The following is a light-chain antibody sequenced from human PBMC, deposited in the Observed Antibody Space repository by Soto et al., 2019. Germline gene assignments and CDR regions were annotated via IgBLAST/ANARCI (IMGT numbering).Light chain of an antibody. V-gene: IGKV3-20*01. Sequence: IVLTQSPGTLSLSPGERATLSCRASQSVGSSYLAWYQQKPGQAPRLLMYATSSRATGIPDRFIGSGSGTDFTLTISRLEPEDFAVYYCQQYGGTPLTFGGGNKVDIK. CDR1: QSVGSSY. CDR2: ATS. CDR3: QQYGGTPLT. J-gene: IGKJ4*01.